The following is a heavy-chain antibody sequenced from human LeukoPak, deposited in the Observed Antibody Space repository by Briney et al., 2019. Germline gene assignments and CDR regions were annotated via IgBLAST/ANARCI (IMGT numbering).Heavy chain of an antibody. J-gene: IGHJ4*02. CDR2: ISSTGSNI. Sequence: GGSLRLSCAASGFTFSTYEMNWVRQSPGKGLEWVSYISSTGSNIYYADSVKGRFTISRDNAKNSLYLLMNSLRTEDTAVYYCAATYYYDGSGDYWGQGTLVTVSS. V-gene: IGHV3-48*03. D-gene: IGHD3-22*01. CDR3: AATYYYDGSGDY. CDR1: GFTFSTYE.